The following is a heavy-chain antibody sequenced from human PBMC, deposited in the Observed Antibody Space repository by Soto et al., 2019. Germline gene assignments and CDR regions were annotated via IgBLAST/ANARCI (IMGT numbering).Heavy chain of an antibody. D-gene: IGHD6-19*01. V-gene: IGHV1-69*06. Sequence: QVQLVQSGAEVKKAGYSGKVSCKASGDTLSTNAISWVRQAPGQVLEWMGAIIPMFGSPKYAQKFLGRVTITADNPTSTIYMEMISLTSADTAGYYGARGGFVAGLYNAMYACGQGTTVAVSS. CDR2: IIPMFGSP. J-gene: IGHJ6*02. CDR1: GDTLSTNA. CDR3: ARGGFVAGLYNAMYA.